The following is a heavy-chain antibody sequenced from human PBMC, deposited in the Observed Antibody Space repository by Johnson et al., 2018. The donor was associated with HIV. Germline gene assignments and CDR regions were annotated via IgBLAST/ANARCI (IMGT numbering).Heavy chain of an antibody. Sequence: QVQLVESGGGVVQPGRSLRLSCAASGFTFSSYAMHWVRQAPGKGLEWVAVISYDGSNKYYADSVKGRFTISSDNSKNTLYLQMNSLRTEDTAVYYCAGIRVAVITECGAFDIWGQGTMVTVSS. CDR1: GFTFSSYA. D-gene: IGHD3-22*01. V-gene: IGHV3-30-3*01. CDR2: ISYDGSNK. CDR3: AGIRVAVITECGAFDI. J-gene: IGHJ3*02.